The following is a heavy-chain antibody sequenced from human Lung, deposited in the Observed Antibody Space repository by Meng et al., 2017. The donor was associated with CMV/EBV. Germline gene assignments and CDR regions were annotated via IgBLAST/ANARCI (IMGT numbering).Heavy chain of an antibody. J-gene: IGHJ6*02. V-gene: IGHV3-30*02. CDR3: AKDFKGHFTMDV. Sequence: LXCAASGFSFAAYNIHWVRQAPGKGLEWVTIIKNDGGNDEKYYADSVMGRFTISGDISKNTVYLQMNSLKPEDTAVYYCAKDFKGHFTMDVWGQGTTVTVSS. CDR1: GFSFAAYN. CDR2: IKNDGGNDEK.